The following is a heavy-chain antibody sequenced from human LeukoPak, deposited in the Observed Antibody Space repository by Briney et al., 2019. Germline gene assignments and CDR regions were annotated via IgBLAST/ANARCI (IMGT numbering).Heavy chain of an antibody. CDR3: ARTLSAIYDSPDY. V-gene: IGHV5-51*01. CDR2: IYPGDSDT. Sequence: GEFLQISCQGSGYSFTSYWIGWVRQMPGKGLEWMGIIYPGDSDTRYSPSFQGQVTISADKSISTAYLQWSSLKASDTAMYYCARTLSAIYDSPDYWGQGTLVTVSS. D-gene: IGHD3-22*01. CDR1: GYSFTSYW. J-gene: IGHJ4*02.